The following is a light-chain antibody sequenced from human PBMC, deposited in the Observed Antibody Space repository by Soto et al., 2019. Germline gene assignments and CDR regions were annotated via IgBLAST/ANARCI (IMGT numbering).Light chain of an antibody. CDR3: SSYTSSTL. Sequence: QSVLTQPASVSGSPGQSITISCTGTSSDIGGYNYVSWYQQHPGKAPKLMIYDVSNRPSGVSNRFSGSKSGNTASLTISGLQAEDEADYYCSSYTSSTLVGGGTKLTVL. CDR2: DVS. V-gene: IGLV2-14*01. J-gene: IGLJ2*01. CDR1: SSDIGGYNY.